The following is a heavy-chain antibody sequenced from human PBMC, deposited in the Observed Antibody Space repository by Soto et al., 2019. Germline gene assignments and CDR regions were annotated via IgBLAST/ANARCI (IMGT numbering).Heavy chain of an antibody. D-gene: IGHD2-2*02. V-gene: IGHV1-18*04. Sequence: QEQLVQSGGEVKKPGASVRVSCKASGYTFTKYGITWVRQAPGQGLEWMGWIGVYNGKTNYARKLQGRVIMTADTSASTAYMELRSLRSDDTAVYYCSRARYCTSPSCYNHYYYGMDIWGQATTVSVSS. J-gene: IGHJ6*02. CDR2: IGVYNGKT. CDR1: GYTFTKYG. CDR3: SRARYCTSPSCYNHYYYGMDI.